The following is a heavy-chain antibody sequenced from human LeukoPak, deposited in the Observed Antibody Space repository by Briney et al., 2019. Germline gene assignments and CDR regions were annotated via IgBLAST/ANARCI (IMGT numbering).Heavy chain of an antibody. Sequence: GGSLRLSCEASGYIFSSYAMSWVRQAQGKGLEWVSVISNSGATTDYADSVKGRFTISRDNSKNTLSLQMNSLRAEDTAVYYCAKEELYYYGSGTYYTLAPFDYWGQGTLVTVSS. CDR3: AKEELYYYGSGTYYTLAPFDY. CDR2: ISNSGATT. J-gene: IGHJ4*02. V-gene: IGHV3-23*01. D-gene: IGHD3-10*01. CDR1: GYIFSSYA.